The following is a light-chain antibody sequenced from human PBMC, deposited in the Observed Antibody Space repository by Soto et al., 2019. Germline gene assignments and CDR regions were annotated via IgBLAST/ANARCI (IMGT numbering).Light chain of an antibody. V-gene: IGKV4-1*01. CDR2: WAS. CDR1: QSVLYSSNNNNY. J-gene: IGKJ1*01. CDR3: QQYYDTPST. Sequence: DIVMTQSPDSLAVSLGERATINCKSSQSVLYSSNNNNYIAWYQQKPGQPPKLIIYWASTRESGVPDRFNGSGSGTDFTLTISSLQAEDVAIYYCQQYYDTPSTFGQGTKVDIK.